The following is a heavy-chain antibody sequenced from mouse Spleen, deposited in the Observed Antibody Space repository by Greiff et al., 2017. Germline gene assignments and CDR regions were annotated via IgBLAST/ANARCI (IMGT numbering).Heavy chain of an antibody. CDR3: APGGLRSYYFDY. V-gene: IGHV1-26*01. Sequence: EVQLQQSGPELVKPGASVKISCKASGYTFTDYYMNWVKQSHGKSLEWIGDINPNNGGTSYNQKFKGKATLTVDKSSSTAYMELRSLTSEDSAVYYCAPGGLRSYYFDYWGQGTTLTVSS. CDR1: GYTFTDYY. CDR2: INPNNGGT. J-gene: IGHJ2*01. D-gene: IGHD1-1*01.